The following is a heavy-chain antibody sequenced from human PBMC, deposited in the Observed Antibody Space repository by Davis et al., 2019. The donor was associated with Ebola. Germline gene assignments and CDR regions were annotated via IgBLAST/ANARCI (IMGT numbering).Heavy chain of an antibody. D-gene: IGHD4-11*01. Sequence: GESLKISCAGSGFTFSSYTMNWVRQAPGKGLEWVSSIGSDGIHAFHADSVKGRFTISRDNAKNSLYLQMNSLRAEDMAVYYCARDIPFSSYDYWGQGTLVTVSS. CDR2: IGSDGIHA. V-gene: IGHV3-21*01. CDR1: GFTFSSYT. CDR3: ARDIPFSSYDY. J-gene: IGHJ4*02.